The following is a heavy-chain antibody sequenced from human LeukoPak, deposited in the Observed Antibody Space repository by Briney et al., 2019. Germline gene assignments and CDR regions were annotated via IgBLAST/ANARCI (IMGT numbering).Heavy chain of an antibody. CDR3: ARLVTDAFDI. CDR1: GFTFSSYN. Sequence: PGGSLRLSCAASGFTFSSYNMNWVRQAPGKGLEWVSSISSSSSYIYYADSVKGRFTISRDNAKNSLYLQMNSLRAEDTAVYYCARLVTDAFDIWGQGTMVTVSS. J-gene: IGHJ3*02. V-gene: IGHV3-21*01. CDR2: ISSSSSYI. D-gene: IGHD2-21*02.